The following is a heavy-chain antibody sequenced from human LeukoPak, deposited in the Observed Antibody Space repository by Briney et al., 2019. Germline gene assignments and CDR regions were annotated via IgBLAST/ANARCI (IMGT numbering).Heavy chain of an antibody. CDR2: IGFSTTYI. J-gene: IGHJ4*02. V-gene: IGHV3-21*01. CDR3: ARDPSRVTYSGYDPYYFDY. D-gene: IGHD5-12*01. Sequence: GGSLRLSCAGSAFTFSSHTINWVRQAPGRGLEWVSCIGFSTTYIHYADSVKGRFTVTRDNAKGSVSLQMNSLRAEDTAVYYCARDPSRVTYSGYDPYYFDYWGQGTLVTVSS. CDR1: AFTFSSHT.